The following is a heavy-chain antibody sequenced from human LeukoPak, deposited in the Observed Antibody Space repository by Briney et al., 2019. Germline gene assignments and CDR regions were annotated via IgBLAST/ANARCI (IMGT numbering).Heavy chain of an antibody. D-gene: IGHD4-23*01. CDR1: GGSIRSYY. CDR3: ARGRNDNGGMFFDS. V-gene: IGHV4-59*01. CDR2: ISDSGYT. Sequence: PSETLSLTCTVSGGSIRSYYWSWIRQAPGKRLELIGFISDSGYTSYSPSLKSRVAISVYTSKGQFSLRLSSMTAADTAIYYCARGRNDNGGMFFDSWAQGTLVTFSA. J-gene: IGHJ4*02.